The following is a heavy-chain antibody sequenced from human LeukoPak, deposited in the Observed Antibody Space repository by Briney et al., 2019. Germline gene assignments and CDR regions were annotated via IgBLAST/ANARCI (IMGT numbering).Heavy chain of an antibody. J-gene: IGHJ4*02. D-gene: IGHD1-26*01. CDR1: EFSVGSNY. CDR3: AERGAEVGATVAPGDY. Sequence: GGSLRLSCAASEFSVGSNYMTWVRQAPGKGLEWVSAISGSGGSTYYADSVKGRFTISRDNSKNTLYLQMSSLRAEDTAVYYCAERGAEVGATVAPGDYWGQGTLVTVSS. CDR2: ISGSGGST. V-gene: IGHV3-23*01.